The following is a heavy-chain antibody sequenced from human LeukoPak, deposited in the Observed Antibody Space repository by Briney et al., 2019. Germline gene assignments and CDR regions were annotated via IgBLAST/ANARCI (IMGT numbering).Heavy chain of an antibody. CDR3: ARAPDYGGIPDY. Sequence: ASVKVSCKASGYTFTSYDINWVRQATGQGLEWMGWMNPNSGNTGYAQKFQGRVAMTRNTSISTAYMELSSLRSEDTAVYYCARAPDYGGIPDYWGQGTLVTVSS. CDR2: MNPNSGNT. J-gene: IGHJ4*02. V-gene: IGHV1-8*01. CDR1: GYTFTSYD. D-gene: IGHD4-23*01.